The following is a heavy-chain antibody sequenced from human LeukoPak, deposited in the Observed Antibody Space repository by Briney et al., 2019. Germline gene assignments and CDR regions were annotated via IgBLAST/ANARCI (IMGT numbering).Heavy chain of an antibody. CDR3: ANREGGYTYDPFDY. D-gene: IGHD5-18*01. CDR1: GSTFSTYA. CDR2: ISGSSDTT. V-gene: IGHV3-23*01. J-gene: IGHJ4*02. Sequence: HPGGSLRLSCAASGSTFSTYAMSWIRQAPGRGLEWVSAISGSSDTTYYADSVKGRFTISRDNSKNTLYLQMSSLRAEDTAVYYCANREGGYTYDPFDYWGQGTLVTVSS.